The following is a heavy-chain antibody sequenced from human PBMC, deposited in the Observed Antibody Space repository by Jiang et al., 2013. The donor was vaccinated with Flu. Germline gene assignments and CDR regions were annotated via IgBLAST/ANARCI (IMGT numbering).Heavy chain of an antibody. CDR3: ARADYGDYAVDY. Sequence: LLKPSETLSLTCAVYGGSFSGYYWSWIRQPPGKGLEWIGEINHSGSTNYNPSLKSRVTISVDTSKNQFSLKLSSVTAADTAVYYCARADYGDYAVDYWGQGTLVTVSS. V-gene: IGHV4-34*01. CDR2: INHSGST. CDR1: GGSFSGYY. J-gene: IGHJ4*02. D-gene: IGHD4-17*01.